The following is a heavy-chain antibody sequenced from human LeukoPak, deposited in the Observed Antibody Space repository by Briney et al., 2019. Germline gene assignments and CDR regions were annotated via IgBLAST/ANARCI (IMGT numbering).Heavy chain of an antibody. CDR2: IYYSGST. D-gene: IGHD2-2*01. V-gene: IGHV4-59*12. J-gene: IGHJ3*02. CDR3: ARNLLPAAKGAFDI. CDR1: GGSISSYF. Sequence: PSETLSLTCTVSGGSISSYFWNWIRQPPGTGLEWIGYIYYSGSTNYNPSLNSRVTISVDTSKKQFSLKLSSVTAADTAVYYCARNLLPAAKGAFDIWGQGTLVTVSS.